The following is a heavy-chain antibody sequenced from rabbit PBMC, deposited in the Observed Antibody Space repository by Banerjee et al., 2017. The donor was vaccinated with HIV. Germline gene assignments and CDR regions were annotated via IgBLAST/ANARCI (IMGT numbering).Heavy chain of an antibody. CDR2: IDTGSSGST. CDR1: GFSFSSSYY. Sequence: QSLEESGGDLVKPGASLTLTCTASGFSFSSSYYMCWVRQAPGKGLEWIACIDTGSSGSTYYASWAKGRFTISKTSSTTVTLQMTSLTAADTATYFCAREGAGVTIYFNLWGQGTLVTVS. D-gene: IGHD4-1*01. J-gene: IGHJ4*01. CDR3: AREGAGVTIYFNL. V-gene: IGHV1S40*01.